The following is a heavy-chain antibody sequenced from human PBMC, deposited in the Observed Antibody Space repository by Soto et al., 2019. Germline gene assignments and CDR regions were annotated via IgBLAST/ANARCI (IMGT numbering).Heavy chain of an antibody. CDR1: GGSFSGYY. Sequence: SETLSLPCAVYGGSFSGYYWSWIRQPPGKRLEWIGEINHSGSTNYNPSLKSRVTISVDTSKNQFSLTLSSVTAADTAVYYCARERHCSSTSCERSNRMIEYFQHWGQGTLVTVSS. CDR2: INHSGST. CDR3: ARERHCSSTSCERSNRMIEYFQH. D-gene: IGHD2-2*01. V-gene: IGHV4-34*01. J-gene: IGHJ1*01.